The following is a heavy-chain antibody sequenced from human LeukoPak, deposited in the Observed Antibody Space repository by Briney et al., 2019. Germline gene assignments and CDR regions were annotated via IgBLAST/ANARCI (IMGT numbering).Heavy chain of an antibody. CDR1: GGSISSYY. V-gene: IGHV4-59*01. CDR3: ARGNELTY. D-gene: IGHD1-26*01. J-gene: IGHJ4*02. CDR2: IYYSGST. Sequence: PSETLSLTCTVSGGSISSYYWSWTRQPPGKGLEWIGYIYYSGSTNYNPSLKSRVTISVDTSKNQFSLKLSSVTAADTAVYYCARGNELTYWGQGTLVTVSS.